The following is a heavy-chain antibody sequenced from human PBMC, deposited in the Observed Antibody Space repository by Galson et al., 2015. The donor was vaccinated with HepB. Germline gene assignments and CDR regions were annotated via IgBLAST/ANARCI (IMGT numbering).Heavy chain of an antibody. D-gene: IGHD3-22*01. V-gene: IGHV3-11*01. J-gene: IGHJ4*02. CDR1: GFTFSDYY. CDR2: ISSSGSTI. Sequence: SLRLSCAASGFTFSDYYMSWIRQAPGKGLEWVSYISSSGSTIYYADSVKGRFTISRDNAKNSLYLQMNSLRAEDTAVYYCARGEYYYDSSGYYPLGGFDYWGQGTLVTVSS. CDR3: ARGEYYYDSSGYYPLGGFDY.